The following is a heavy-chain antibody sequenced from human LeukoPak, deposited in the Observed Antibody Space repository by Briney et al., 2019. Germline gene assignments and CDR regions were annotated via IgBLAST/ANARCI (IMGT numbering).Heavy chain of an antibody. CDR3: ARDQVDYDIPDHFDY. V-gene: IGHV4-30-2*01. Sequence: SETLSLTCKVSGDSLSSSTCNWSWIRQPPGKGLEWIGYISQSGNSYFTPSLKSRATISVDRSKNHFSLTLISVTAADTAVYYCARDQVDYDIPDHFDYWGKGALVTVSS. J-gene: IGHJ4*02. CDR1: GDSLSSSTCN. CDR2: ISQSGNS. D-gene: IGHD3-22*01.